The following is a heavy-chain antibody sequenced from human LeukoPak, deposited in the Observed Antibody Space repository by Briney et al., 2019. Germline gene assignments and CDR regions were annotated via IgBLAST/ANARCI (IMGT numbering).Heavy chain of an antibody. CDR3: ARGGGTVAYFDY. J-gene: IGHJ4*02. D-gene: IGHD6-19*01. CDR1: GYTFTSYG. Sequence: GASVKVSCKASGYTFTSYGISWVRQAPGQGLEWMGWINPNIGGTNYAQKFQGRVTMTRDTSISTAYMELSSLRSDDTAVYYCARGGGTVAYFDYWGQGTLVTVSS. V-gene: IGHV1-2*02. CDR2: INPNIGGT.